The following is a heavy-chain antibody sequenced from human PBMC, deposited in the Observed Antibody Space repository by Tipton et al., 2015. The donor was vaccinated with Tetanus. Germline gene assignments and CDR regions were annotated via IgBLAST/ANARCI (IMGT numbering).Heavy chain of an antibody. V-gene: IGHV1-2*02. J-gene: IGHJ4*02. CDR1: GYTVTGFF. D-gene: IGHD3-3*01. CDR3: ARGSLRKGFLEWHFDY. CDR2: ITPNNGDT. Sequence: QLVQSGPEVKKPGASVKVSCKAYGYTVTGFFMHWVRQVPGQGLEWMGWITPNNGDTKSAHKFQDRVTMTSDRSSSTVYMQLNRLRYDDTAVYFCARGSLRKGFLEWHFDYWGQGALVTVSS.